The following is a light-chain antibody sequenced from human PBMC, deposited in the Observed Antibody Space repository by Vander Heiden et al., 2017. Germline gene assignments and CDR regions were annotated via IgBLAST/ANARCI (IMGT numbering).Light chain of an antibody. V-gene: IGKV1-39*01. Sequence: IQMTHSPSSLSASVAARVTITSRASKSISSYLNWYQQKPGKAPKLLIYAASSLQSGVPSRFSGSGSGTDFTLTISSLQPEDFATYYCQQCDSTPRTFGQGTKVEIK. CDR3: QQCDSTPRT. CDR2: AAS. CDR1: KSISSY. J-gene: IGKJ1*01.